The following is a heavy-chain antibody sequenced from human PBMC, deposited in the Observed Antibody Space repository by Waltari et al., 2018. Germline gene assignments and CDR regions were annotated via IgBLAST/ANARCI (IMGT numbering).Heavy chain of an antibody. CDR3: AKGHSGSYGLKD. J-gene: IGHJ4*02. CDR2: ISWNSDNI. CDR1: GFNFDDYA. D-gene: IGHD1-26*01. Sequence: EVQLVESGGGLVQPGRSLRLSCAVSGFNFDDYAMHWVRKAPGKGLEWVSGISWNSDNIGYADSVKGRFTISRDNAKNSLYLQMNSLRPEDTALYYCAKGHSGSYGLKDWGQGTLVTVSS. V-gene: IGHV3-9*01.